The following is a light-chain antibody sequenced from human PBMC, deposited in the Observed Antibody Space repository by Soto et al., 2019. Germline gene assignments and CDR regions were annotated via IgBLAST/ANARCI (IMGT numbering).Light chain of an antibody. V-gene: IGLV2-14*01. CDR3: SSYTSSSHVV. Sequence: QSVLTQPASVSVSPGQSITISCTGTSIDVGGYNYVSWYQQHPGKAPKLMIYDVSNRPSGVSNRFSGSKSGNTASLTISGLQAEDEADYYCSSYTSSSHVVFGGGTKLTV. J-gene: IGLJ2*01. CDR2: DVS. CDR1: SIDVGGYNY.